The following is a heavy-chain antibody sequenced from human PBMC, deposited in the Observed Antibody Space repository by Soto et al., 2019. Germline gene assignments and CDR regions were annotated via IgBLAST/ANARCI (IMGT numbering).Heavy chain of an antibody. CDR2: IYPGDSDT. CDR1: GYSFTSYW. J-gene: IGHJ4*02. V-gene: IGHV5-51*01. CDR3: ARLWDTTVTTPLFDY. Sequence: GESLKISCKGSGYSFTSYWIGWVRHMPGKGLEWMGIIYPGDSDTRYSPSFQGQVTISADKSISTAYLQWSSLKASDTAMYYCARLWDTTVTTPLFDYWGQGTLVTVSS. D-gene: IGHD4-17*01.